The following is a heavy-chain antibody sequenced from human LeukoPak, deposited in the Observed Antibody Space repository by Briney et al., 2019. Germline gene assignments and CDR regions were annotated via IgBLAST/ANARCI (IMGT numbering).Heavy chain of an antibody. V-gene: IGHV1-18*01. J-gene: IGHJ4*02. CDR1: GLTFTSYG. D-gene: IGHD6-19*01. CDR3: ARGDNGWAFDY. CDR2: ISSYNGNA. Sequence: GGSLRLSCAASGLTFTSYGISWVRQAPGQGLEWMGWISSYNGNADYAQKLQGRVTMTTDTSTSTAYMELRSLRSDDTAVYYCARGDNGWAFDYWGQGTLVTVSS.